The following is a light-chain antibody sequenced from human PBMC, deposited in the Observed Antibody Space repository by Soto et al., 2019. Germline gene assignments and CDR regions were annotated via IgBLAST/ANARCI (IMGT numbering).Light chain of an antibody. Sequence: EIVMTQSPVTLSVSPGERATLSCRASQSVSSSIAWYQQKPGQAPRLLIYGASTRATGIPARFSGSGSGTEFALTISGLQSEDFAVYYCQQYNYWPRTFGQGTKLEIK. J-gene: IGKJ2*01. CDR2: GAS. CDR3: QQYNYWPRT. CDR1: QSVSSS. V-gene: IGKV3-15*01.